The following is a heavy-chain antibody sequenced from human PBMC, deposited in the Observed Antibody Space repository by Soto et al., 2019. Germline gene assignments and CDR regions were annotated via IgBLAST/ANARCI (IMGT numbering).Heavy chain of an antibody. D-gene: IGHD3-22*01. J-gene: IGHJ3*02. Sequence: SVKVSCKASGGTFSSYAISWVRQAPGQGLEWMGGIIPIFGTANYAQKFQGGVTITADESTSTAYMELSSLRSEDTAVYYCARGYYYDSSGYYYSAFDIWGQGTMVTVSS. V-gene: IGHV1-69*13. CDR1: GGTFSSYA. CDR2: IIPIFGTA. CDR3: ARGYYYDSSGYYYSAFDI.